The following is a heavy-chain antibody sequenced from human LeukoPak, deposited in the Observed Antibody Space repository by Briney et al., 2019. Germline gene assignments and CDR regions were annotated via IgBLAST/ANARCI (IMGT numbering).Heavy chain of an antibody. J-gene: IGHJ1*01. CDR1: GGTFSSYA. V-gene: IGHV1-69*13. D-gene: IGHD6-13*01. CDR2: IIPIFGTA. Sequence: SVKVSCKASGGTFSSYAISWVRQAPGQGLEWMGGIIPIFGTANYAQKFQGRVTITAGESTSTAYVELSSLRSEDTAVYYCARDRAPYSSSWYLFQHWGQGTLVTVSS. CDR3: ARDRAPYSSSWYLFQH.